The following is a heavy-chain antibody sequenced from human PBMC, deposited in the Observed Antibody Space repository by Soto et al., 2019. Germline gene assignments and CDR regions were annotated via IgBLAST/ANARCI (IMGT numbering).Heavy chain of an antibody. J-gene: IGHJ4*02. D-gene: IGHD2-15*01. CDR2: ISAYNGNT. CDR3: ASWGGYCSGGSCSADY. CDR1: GYTFTSYG. Sequence: ASVKVSCKASGYTFTSYGISWVRQAPGQGLEWMGWISAYNGNTNYAQKLQGRVTMTTDTSTSTAYMELRSLRSDDTAVYYCASWGGYCSGGSCSADYWGQGTLVTVSS. V-gene: IGHV1-18*01.